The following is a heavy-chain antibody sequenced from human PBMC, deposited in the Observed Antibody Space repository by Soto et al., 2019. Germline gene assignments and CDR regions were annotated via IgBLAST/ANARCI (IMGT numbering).Heavy chain of an antibody. J-gene: IGHJ6*02. V-gene: IGHV3-30-3*01. CDR1: GFTFSSYA. D-gene: IGHD6-6*01. CDR2: ISYDGSNK. Sequence: GGSLRLSCAASGFTFSSYAMHWVRQAPGKGLEWVAVISYDGSNKYYADSVKGRFTISRDNSKNTLYLQMNSLRAEDTAVYYCARDLTIAARRDYYYGMDVWGQGTTVTVSS. CDR3: ARDLTIAARRDYYYGMDV.